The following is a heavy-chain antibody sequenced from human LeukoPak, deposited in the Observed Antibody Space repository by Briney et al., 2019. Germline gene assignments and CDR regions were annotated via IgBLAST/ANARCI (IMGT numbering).Heavy chain of an antibody. J-gene: IGHJ6*03. CDR2: IIPIFGTA. Sequence: SVKVSCKASGGTFSSYAISWVRQAPGQGLEWMGGIIPIFGTANYAQKFQGRVTITADESTSTAYMELSSLRSEDTAVYYCASGTIFGVVIPRDYYYYYYMDVWGKGTTVTVSS. CDR1: GGTFSSYA. CDR3: ASGTIFGVVIPRDYYYYYYMDV. D-gene: IGHD3-3*01. V-gene: IGHV1-69*13.